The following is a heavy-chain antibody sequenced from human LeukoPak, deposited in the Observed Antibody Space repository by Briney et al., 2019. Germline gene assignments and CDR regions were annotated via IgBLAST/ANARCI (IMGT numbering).Heavy chain of an antibody. J-gene: IGHJ4*02. CDR3: AGGPAYYVWGSYRSRPLDY. CDR2: INYSGST. Sequence: SETLSLTCAVYGGSFSGYYWSWIRQPPGKGLEWIGEINYSGSTNYNPSLKSRVTISVDTSKNQFSLKLSSVTAADTAVSDCAGGPAYYVWGSYRSRPLDYWGQGTLVTVSS. V-gene: IGHV4-34*01. CDR1: GGSFSGYY. D-gene: IGHD3-16*02.